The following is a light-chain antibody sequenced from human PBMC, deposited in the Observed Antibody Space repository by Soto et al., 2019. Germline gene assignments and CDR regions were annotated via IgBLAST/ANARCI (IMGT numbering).Light chain of an antibody. V-gene: IGKV3-20*01. Sequence: EIVLTQSPGTLSLSPGERATLSCRASQSVNNTHLAWYQQKPGQAPRLLIFGASSRATGIPDRFSGSGSGTGFTLTISRLEPEDFAVYFCQHYGSSPPYTFGQGTRLEIK. CDR1: QSVNNTH. J-gene: IGKJ5*01. CDR2: GAS. CDR3: QHYGSSPPYT.